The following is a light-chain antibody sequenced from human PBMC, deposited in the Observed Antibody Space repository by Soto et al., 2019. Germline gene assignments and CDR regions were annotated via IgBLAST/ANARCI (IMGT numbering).Light chain of an antibody. V-gene: IGKV3D-15*01. J-gene: IGKJ2*01. Sequence: IVMTQSPATLSASLRERVTLSCRASQSVRKDLAWYHQKPGQAPRLLIYAASARAPSVPDRFSGSGSGKDFTFILNRLQSDDFGVYFCQQYHNWPPSTFGQGTNLEI. CDR1: QSVRKD. CDR3: QQYHNWPPST. CDR2: AAS.